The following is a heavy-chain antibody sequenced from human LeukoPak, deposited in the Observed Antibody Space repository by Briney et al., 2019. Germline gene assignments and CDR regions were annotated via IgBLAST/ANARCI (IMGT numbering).Heavy chain of an antibody. D-gene: IGHD3-10*01. V-gene: IGHV1-18*01. CDR1: GYTFTTCG. Sequence: GASVKVSCKPSGYTFTTCGITRVGRAPGQGHEWMGWISTYFGYTKFAPKFQGRVTLTTDTSTSTAYMELRSLTYDDTAVYYCARALNLTGFGEGPFDYWGQGSLVTVSS. J-gene: IGHJ4*02. CDR3: ARALNLTGFGEGPFDY. CDR2: ISTYFGYT.